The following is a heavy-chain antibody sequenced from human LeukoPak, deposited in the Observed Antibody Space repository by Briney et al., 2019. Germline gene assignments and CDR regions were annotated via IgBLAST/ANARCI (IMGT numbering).Heavy chain of an antibody. CDR3: ARNKPPITMVRGVNWFDP. V-gene: IGHV3-7*03. Sequence: GRCLRLPCAASGFTFSGYWMSWVRQAPGKGLEWVANIKQDGNEKYYADSAKGRFPISRDNAKNSLYLQMNSLRAEDTAVYYCARNKPPITMVRGVNWFDPWGQGTLVTVSS. J-gene: IGHJ5*02. D-gene: IGHD3-10*01. CDR2: IKQDGNEK. CDR1: GFTFSGYW.